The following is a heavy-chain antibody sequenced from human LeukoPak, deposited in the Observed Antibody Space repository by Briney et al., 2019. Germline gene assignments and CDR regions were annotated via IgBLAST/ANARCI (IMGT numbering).Heavy chain of an antibody. D-gene: IGHD3-10*01. V-gene: IGHV4-34*01. CDR1: GGSFSGYY. J-gene: IGHJ5*02. Sequence: SETLSLTCAVYGGSFSGYYWSWIRQPPGKGLEWIGEINHSGSTNYNPSLKSRVTISVDTSKNQFSLKLSSVTAADTAVYYCARGPASGSYFAWFDPWGQGALVSVSS. CDR3: ARGPASGSYFAWFDP. CDR2: INHSGST.